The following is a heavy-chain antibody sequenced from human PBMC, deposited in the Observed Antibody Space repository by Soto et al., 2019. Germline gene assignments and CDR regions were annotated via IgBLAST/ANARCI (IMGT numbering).Heavy chain of an antibody. CDR1: GGSFGGHS. J-gene: IGHJ5*01. Sequence: WETLSLTCAVYGGSFGGHSWTWIRQSPGKGLEWIGDINHSGRVNYSPSLKSRVTISLDTSKNQFSLTLSAVTAADTAMYYCSIRAYDTSAHYRFDPSGQGTLVTVS. CDR2: INHSGRV. CDR3: SIRAYDTSAHYRFDP. V-gene: IGHV4-34*01. D-gene: IGHD3-22*01.